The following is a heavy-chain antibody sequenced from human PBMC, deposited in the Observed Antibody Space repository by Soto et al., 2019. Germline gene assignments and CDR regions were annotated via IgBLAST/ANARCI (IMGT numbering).Heavy chain of an antibody. CDR2: ISWNSGSI. CDR3: XKAVYYYGSGIDYGMDV. V-gene: IGHV3-9*01. Sequence: GGSLRLSCAASGFTFDDYAMHWVRQAPGKGLEWVSGISWNSGSIGYADSVKGRFTISRDDAKNSLYLQMNSLRAEDTALYYCXKAVYYYGSGIDYGMDVWGQGTTVTVSS. D-gene: IGHD3-10*01. J-gene: IGHJ6*02. CDR1: GFTFDDYA.